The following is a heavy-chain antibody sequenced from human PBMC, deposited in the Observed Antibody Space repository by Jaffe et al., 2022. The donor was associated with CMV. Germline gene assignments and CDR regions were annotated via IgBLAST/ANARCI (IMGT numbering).Heavy chain of an antibody. D-gene: IGHD6-19*01. CDR2: IYPGDSDT. CDR3: ARPFSSGWYLIDAFDI. V-gene: IGHV5-51*01. CDR1: GYSFTSYW. Sequence: EVQLVQSGAEVKKPGESLKISCKGSGYSFTSYWIGWVRQMPGKGLEWMGIIYPGDSDTRYSPSFQGQVTISADKSISTAYLQWSSLKASDTAMYYCARPFSSGWYLIDAFDIWGQGTMVTVSS. J-gene: IGHJ3*02.